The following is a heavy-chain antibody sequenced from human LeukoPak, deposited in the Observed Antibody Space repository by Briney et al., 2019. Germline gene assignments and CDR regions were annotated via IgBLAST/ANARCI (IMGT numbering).Heavy chain of an antibody. D-gene: IGHD3-22*01. CDR2: ISSGSRYT. Sequence: SGGSLRLSCVASGFTFSDYYMSWIRQAPGKGLEWVSYISSGSRYTNYADSVKGRFTISRDNAKNSLYLQMNSLRAEDTAVYYCAKELDSSGYLYYWGQGTLVTVSS. CDR1: GFTFSDYY. J-gene: IGHJ4*02. V-gene: IGHV3-11*05. CDR3: AKELDSSGYLYY.